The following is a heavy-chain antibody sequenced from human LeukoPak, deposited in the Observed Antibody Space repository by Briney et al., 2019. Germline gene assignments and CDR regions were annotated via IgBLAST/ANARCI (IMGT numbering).Heavy chain of an antibody. V-gene: IGHV3-23*01. CDR3: AKGGDRQMKSSWYGDY. CDR1: GFTFSSYA. D-gene: IGHD6-13*01. CDR2: ISGSGGST. Sequence: PGGSLRLSCAASGFTFSSYAMSWVRQAPGKGLEWVSAISGSGGSTYYADSVKGRFTISRDNSKNTLYLQMNSLRAEDTAVYYCAKGGDRQMKSSWYGDYWGQGTLVTVSS. J-gene: IGHJ4*02.